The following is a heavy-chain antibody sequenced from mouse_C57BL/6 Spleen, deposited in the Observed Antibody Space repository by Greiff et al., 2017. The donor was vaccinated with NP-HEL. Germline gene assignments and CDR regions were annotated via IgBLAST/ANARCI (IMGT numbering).Heavy chain of an antibody. CDR1: GYSFTDYN. Sequence: VQLQQSGPELVKPGASVKISCKASGYSFTDYNMNWVKQSHGKSLEWIGVINPNYGTTSYNQKFKGKATLTVDQSSSIAYMQHNSLTSEDSAVYYCSRRTHEEYGYDSLFYAMDYWGQGTSVTVSS. V-gene: IGHV1-39*01. D-gene: IGHD2-2*01. CDR2: INPNYGTT. J-gene: IGHJ4*01. CDR3: SRRTHEEYGYDSLFYAMDY.